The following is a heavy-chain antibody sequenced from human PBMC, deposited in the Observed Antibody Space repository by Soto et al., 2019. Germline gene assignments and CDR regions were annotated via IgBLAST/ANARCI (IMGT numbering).Heavy chain of an antibody. V-gene: IGHV3-13*01. CDR1: GFTFSSYD. CDR2: IGTVGDT. Sequence: EVQLVESGGGLVQPGGSLRLSCAASGFTFSSYDMHWVRQATGKGLEWVSAIGTVGDTYYPGSVKGRFTISRENAKNSLYLQMNSLRAGDTAVYYCARANGTYAQLGPYYFDYWGQGTLVTVSS. D-gene: IGHD6-6*01. J-gene: IGHJ4*02. CDR3: ARANGTYAQLGPYYFDY.